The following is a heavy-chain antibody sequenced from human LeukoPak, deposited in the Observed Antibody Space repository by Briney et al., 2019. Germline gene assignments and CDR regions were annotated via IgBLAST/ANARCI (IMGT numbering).Heavy chain of an antibody. Sequence: GGSLRLSCAASGFTFSNAWMSWVRQAPGKGLEWVGRIKSKTDDGTIDYAAPVKGRFTISRDDSKNTLYLQMNSLKAEDTAVYYCTTYLRATDFDYWGQGTLVTVSS. CDR2: IKSKTDDGTI. CDR3: TTYLRATDFDY. V-gene: IGHV3-15*01. D-gene: IGHD5-12*01. CDR1: GFTFSNAW. J-gene: IGHJ4*02.